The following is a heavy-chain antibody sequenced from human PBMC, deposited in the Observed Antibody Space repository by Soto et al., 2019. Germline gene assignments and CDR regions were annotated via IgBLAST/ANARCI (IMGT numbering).Heavy chain of an antibody. D-gene: IGHD3-10*01. J-gene: IGHJ6*03. CDR3: ARDGDYYGSGSYPENYYYYYMDV. V-gene: IGHV3-48*01. CDR1: GFTFSSYS. Sequence: GGSLRLSCAASGFTFSSYSMNWVRQAPGKGLEWVSYISSSSTIYYADSVKGRFTISRDNAKNSLYLQMNSLRAEDTAVYYCARDGDYYGSGSYPENYYYYYMDVWGKGTTVTVSS. CDR2: ISSSSTI.